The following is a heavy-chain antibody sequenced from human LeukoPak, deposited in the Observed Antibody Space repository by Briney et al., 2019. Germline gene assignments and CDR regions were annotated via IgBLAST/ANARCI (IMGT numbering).Heavy chain of an antibody. V-gene: IGHV3-64*01. CDR3: ARGHPSAF. CDR1: GFTFSSYA. CDR2: ISSNGGST. Sequence: PGGSLRLSCAASGFTFSSYAMHWVRQAPGKGLEYVSAISSNGGSTYYANSVKGRFTISRDNSKNTLYLQMGSLRAEDMAVYYCARGHPSAFWGQGTMVTVSS. J-gene: IGHJ3*01.